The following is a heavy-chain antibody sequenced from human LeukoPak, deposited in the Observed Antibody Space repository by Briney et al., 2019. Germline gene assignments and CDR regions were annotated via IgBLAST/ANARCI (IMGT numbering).Heavy chain of an antibody. V-gene: IGHV4-34*01. CDR1: GGSFSGYY. Sequence: AETLSLTCAVYGGSFSGYYWSWIRQPPGKGLEWIGEINHSGSTNYNPSLKSRVTISADTSKNQFSLKLSSVTAADTAVYYCAGDGPPFDYWGQGTLVTVSS. J-gene: IGHJ4*02. CDR3: AGDGPPFDY. CDR2: INHSGST.